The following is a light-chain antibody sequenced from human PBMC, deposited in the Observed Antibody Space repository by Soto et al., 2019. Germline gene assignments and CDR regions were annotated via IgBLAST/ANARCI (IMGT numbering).Light chain of an antibody. V-gene: IGKV1-27*01. CDR2: AAS. J-gene: IGKJ5*01. CDR3: HKYNSAPLT. Sequence: DIQMTQSPSSLSASVGDRVTITCRASQGIYNYLAWYQQKPGKAPKLLIYAASTLEAGVPSRFSGSGSGTDFPLTLRRLEPEDFANYYCHKYNSAPLTFGPGTPVEIK. CDR1: QGIYNY.